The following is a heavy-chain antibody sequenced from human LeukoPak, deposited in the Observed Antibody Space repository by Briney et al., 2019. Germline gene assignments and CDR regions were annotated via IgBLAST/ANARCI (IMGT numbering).Heavy chain of an antibody. Sequence: GALVKVSCKASGGTFSSYAISWVRQAPGQGLEWMGRIIPILGIANYAQKFQGRVTITADKSTSTAYMELSSLRSEDTAVYYCAREGIAAAGAFDIWGQGTMVTVSS. CDR2: IIPILGIA. V-gene: IGHV1-69*04. D-gene: IGHD6-13*01. CDR3: AREGIAAAGAFDI. J-gene: IGHJ3*02. CDR1: GGTFSSYA.